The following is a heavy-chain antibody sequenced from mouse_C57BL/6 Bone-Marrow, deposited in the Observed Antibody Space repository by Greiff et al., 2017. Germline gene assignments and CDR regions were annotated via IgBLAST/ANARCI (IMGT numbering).Heavy chain of an antibody. CDR2: IYPGSGST. CDR1: GYTFTSYW. J-gene: IGHJ1*03. CDR3: ARPYYSNYWYFDV. V-gene: IGHV1-55*01. D-gene: IGHD2-5*01. Sequence: QVQLQQSGAELVKPGASVKMSCKASGYTFTSYWITWVKQRPGQGLEWIGDIYPGSGSTNYTEKFKSKATLTVDTSSSTAYMQLSSLTSEDSAVYYCARPYYSNYWYFDVWGTGTTVTVSS.